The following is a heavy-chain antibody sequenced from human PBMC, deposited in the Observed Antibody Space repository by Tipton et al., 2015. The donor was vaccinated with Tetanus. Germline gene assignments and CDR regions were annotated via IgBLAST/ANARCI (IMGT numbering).Heavy chain of an antibody. CDR2: ISYSGRT. Sequence: TLSLTCIVSGGSMSGSGHYGAWVRQSPGKGLEWIGSISYSGRTYYSPSLKSRVTMSVDTSKKDFSVRLGSVTAADTAVYYCARKGRQFCSGDCYPTAYDIWGHGTMVTVSS. CDR3: ARKGRQFCSGDCYPTAYDI. J-gene: IGHJ3*02. CDR1: GGSMSGSGHY. D-gene: IGHD2-21*02. V-gene: IGHV4-39*02.